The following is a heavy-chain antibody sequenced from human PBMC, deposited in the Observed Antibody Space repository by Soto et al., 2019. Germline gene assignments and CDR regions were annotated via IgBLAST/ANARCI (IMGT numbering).Heavy chain of an antibody. Sequence: PGESLKISCAASGFTFSYYAMFWVRQAPGKGLEWVSTINNSGTSTKYADSVRGRFTISRDNSKNTLYLQMNSLRAEDTAVYYCTADSGGGEFDCWGQGTLVTVSS. CDR1: GFTFSYYA. V-gene: IGHV3-23*01. CDR3: TADSGGGEFDC. CDR2: INNSGTST. J-gene: IGHJ4*02. D-gene: IGHD6-19*01.